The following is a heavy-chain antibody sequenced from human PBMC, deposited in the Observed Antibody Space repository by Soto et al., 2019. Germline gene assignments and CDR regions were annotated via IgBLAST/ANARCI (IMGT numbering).Heavy chain of an antibody. J-gene: IGHJ4*02. V-gene: IGHV1-8*01. CDR2: MNPYTGKA. CDR1: GYTFTTYD. D-gene: IGHD6-25*01. Sequence: QVQLVQSGAEVKRPGASLKVSCQASGYTFTTYDINWVRQAPGQGLEWMGWMNPYTGKAGYAQKFQGIVTMTRDNSISTAYMELSSLRSEDTAVYYCARRKERSGPNYFDYWGLGTLVTVSS. CDR3: ARRKERSGPNYFDY.